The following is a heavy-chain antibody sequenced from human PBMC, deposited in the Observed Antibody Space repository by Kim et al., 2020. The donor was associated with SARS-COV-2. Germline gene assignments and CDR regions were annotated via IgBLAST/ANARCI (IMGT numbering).Heavy chain of an antibody. V-gene: IGHV3-23*01. CDR3: AKEQQQLVLLDY. Sequence: AAAGKGRVTISRDNSTTRLYLQMNSLRAEDTAVYYCAKEQQQLVLLDYWGQGTLVTVSS. D-gene: IGHD6-13*01. J-gene: IGHJ4*02.